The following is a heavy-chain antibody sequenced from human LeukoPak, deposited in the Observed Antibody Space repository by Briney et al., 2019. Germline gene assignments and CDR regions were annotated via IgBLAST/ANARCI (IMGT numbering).Heavy chain of an antibody. CDR3: ARILACGGGKQHNWFDP. V-gene: IGHV4-34*01. J-gene: IGHJ5*02. Sequence: SETLSLTCAVYGGSFSGYYWSWIRQPPGKGLEWIGEINHSGSTNDNPSLKSRVTISVDTSKNQSSLKLSSVTAADTAVYYCARILACGGGKQHNWFDPWGQGTLVTVSS. CDR1: GGSFSGYY. D-gene: IGHD1/OR15-1a*01. CDR2: INHSGST.